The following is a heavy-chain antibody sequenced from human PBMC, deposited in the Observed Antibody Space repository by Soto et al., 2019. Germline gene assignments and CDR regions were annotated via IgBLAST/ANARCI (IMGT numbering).Heavy chain of an antibody. CDR3: AKFVHYIVVLLAATPSQGGAFDI. J-gene: IGHJ3*02. V-gene: IGHV3-30*18. CDR1: GFTFSSYG. Sequence: QVQLVESGGGVVQPGRSLRLSCAASGFTFSSYGMHWVRQAPGKGLERVAVISYDGSNKYYAGTVKGRFTVSIDNSTNTLDLQMNSLRAEDTAVYYCAKFVHYIVVLLAATPSQGGAFDIWGQGTMVTVSS. D-gene: IGHD2-15*01. CDR2: ISYDGSNK.